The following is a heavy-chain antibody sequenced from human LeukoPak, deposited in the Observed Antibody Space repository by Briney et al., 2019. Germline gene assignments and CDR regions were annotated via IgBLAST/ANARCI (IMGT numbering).Heavy chain of an antibody. CDR2: ISGSGGST. D-gene: IGHD4-17*01. CDR3: ATTYGDYVFDY. CDR1: GFTFSSYA. Sequence: GGSLRLSCAASGFTFSSYAMSWVRQAPGNGLEWVSAISGSGGSTYYADSVKGRFTISRDNSKNTLYLQMNSLRAEDTAVYYCATTYGDYVFDYWGQGTLVTVSS. V-gene: IGHV3-23*01. J-gene: IGHJ4*02.